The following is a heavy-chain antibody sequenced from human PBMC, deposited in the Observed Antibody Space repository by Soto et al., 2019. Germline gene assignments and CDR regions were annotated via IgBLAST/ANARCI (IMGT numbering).Heavy chain of an antibody. CDR2: VHNSGST. V-gene: IGHV4-4*08. D-gene: IGHD3-22*01. J-gene: IGHJ4*02. CDR3: ARDRSHSSAYWWLDY. CDR1: GGSISSHY. Sequence: PSETLSLTCTVSGGSISSHYWSWIRQPPGKRLEWIGYVHNSGSTNYNPSLKSRVTTAVDTSKNQFSLRLSSVTAADTAMYYCARDRSHSSAYWWLDYWGQGTQVTVSS.